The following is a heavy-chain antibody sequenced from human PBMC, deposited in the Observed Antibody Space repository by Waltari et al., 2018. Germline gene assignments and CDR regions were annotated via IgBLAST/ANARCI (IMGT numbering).Heavy chain of an antibody. Sequence: EVQLVESGGGLVQPGGSLRLSCAASGFTFSSYWMSWVRQAPGKGLEWVANIKQDGSEKYYVDSVKCRFTISRDNAKNSLYLQMNSLRAEDTAVYYCARVGYCGGDCYPVYFQHWGQGTLVTVSS. CDR3: ARVGYCGGDCYPVYFQH. D-gene: IGHD2-21*01. V-gene: IGHV3-7*01. CDR2: IKQDGSEK. CDR1: GFTFSSYW. J-gene: IGHJ1*01.